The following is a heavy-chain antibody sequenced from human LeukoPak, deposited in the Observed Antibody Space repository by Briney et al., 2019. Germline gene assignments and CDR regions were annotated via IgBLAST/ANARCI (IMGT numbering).Heavy chain of an antibody. J-gene: IGHJ4*02. V-gene: IGHV1-2*02. CDR2: INPNSGGT. CDR1: GYTFTGYY. CDR3: ARHPSEYSSGWSPRDY. Sequence: ASVKVSCKASGYTFTGYYTHWVRQAPGQGLEWVGWINPNSGGTNYAQKFQGRLTMTRDTTISTAYMELSRLRSDDTAVYYCARHPSEYSSGWSPRDYWGQGTLVSVSS. D-gene: IGHD6-19*01.